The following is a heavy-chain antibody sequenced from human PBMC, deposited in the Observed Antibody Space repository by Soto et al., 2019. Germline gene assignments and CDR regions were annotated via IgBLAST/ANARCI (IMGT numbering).Heavy chain of an antibody. V-gene: IGHV4-39*01. CDR2: ISYSGST. J-gene: IGHJ4*02. Sequence: PSETLSLTCTVSGGSISSSSYYWGWIRQPPGKGLEWIGSISYSGSTYYNPSLKSRLTISVDTSKNHFSLKLSSVSAADTAVYYCARGHGGITVFGAPGHFDYWGQGTLVTVSS. CDR1: GGSISSSSYY. D-gene: IGHD3-3*01. CDR3: ARGHGGITVFGAPGHFDY.